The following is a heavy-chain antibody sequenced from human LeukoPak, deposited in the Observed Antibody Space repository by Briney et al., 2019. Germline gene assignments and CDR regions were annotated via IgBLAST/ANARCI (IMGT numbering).Heavy chain of an antibody. CDR3: TRVSYDSSGYVDY. J-gene: IGHJ4*02. D-gene: IGHD3-22*01. V-gene: IGHV3-49*03. CDR2: IRSKAYGGTT. Sequence: GGSLRLSCTASGFTFGDYAMSWFRQAPGKGLEWVGFIRSKAYGGTTEYAASVKGRFTISRDDSKSIAYLQMNSLKTEDTAVYYCTRVSYDSSGYVDYWGQGTLVTVSS. CDR1: GFTFGDYA.